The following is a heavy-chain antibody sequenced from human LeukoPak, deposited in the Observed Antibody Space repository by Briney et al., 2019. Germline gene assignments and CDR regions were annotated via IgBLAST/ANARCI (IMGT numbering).Heavy chain of an antibody. CDR1: GFTLRNYA. CDR2: ISYDAAVK. J-gene: IGHJ4*02. D-gene: IGHD1-1*01. Sequence: GGSLRLSCAVSGFTLRNYAIHWVRQAPGKGLQWVAFISYDAAVKSYADSVRGRFTVSRDNSKNTLSLQMNSLGADDTAVYYCAKGNWRYFDYWGQGTLVTVSS. V-gene: IGHV3-30-3*01. CDR3: AKGNWRYFDY.